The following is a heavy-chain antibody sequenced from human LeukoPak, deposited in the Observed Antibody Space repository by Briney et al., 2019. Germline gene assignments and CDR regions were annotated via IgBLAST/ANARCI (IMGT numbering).Heavy chain of an antibody. CDR2: IYPGDSKT. D-gene: IGHD6-13*01. CDR1: GYSFTTYW. Sequence: GESLKISCKASGYSFTTYWIGWVRQMPGKGLEWMGVIYPGDSKTRYNPSFQGQVIISADKSISTAYLQWSSLKASDSAMYYCARWGQEQQLVHYYHYYMDVWGKGTTVTVSS. CDR3: ARWGQEQQLVHYYHYYMDV. V-gene: IGHV5-51*01. J-gene: IGHJ6*03.